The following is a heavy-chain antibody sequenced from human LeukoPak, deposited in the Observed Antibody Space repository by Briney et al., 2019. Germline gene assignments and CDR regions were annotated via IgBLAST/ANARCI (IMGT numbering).Heavy chain of an antibody. D-gene: IGHD4-17*01. Sequence: SETLSLTCTVSGYSISSGYYWGWIRQPPGKGLEWIGSIYHSGSTYYNPSLKSRVTISVDTSKNQFSLKLSSVTAADTAVYYCAIRGGDYGLAEGDGWGQGTLVTVSS. CDR1: GYSISSGYY. CDR2: IYHSGST. V-gene: IGHV4-38-2*02. J-gene: IGHJ4*02. CDR3: AIRGGDYGLAEGDG.